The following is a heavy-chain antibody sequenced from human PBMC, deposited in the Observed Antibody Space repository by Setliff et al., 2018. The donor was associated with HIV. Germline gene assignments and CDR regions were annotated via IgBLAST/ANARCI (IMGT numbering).Heavy chain of an antibody. CDR3: ARHGTYEAHYSYMDV. V-gene: IGHV4-38-2*01. CDR1: GFSISSGHY. Sequence: PSETLSLTCAVSGFSISSGHYWAWIRQPTGKGLEWIGSIYRSGTTYDNPSLKSRVTISVDSSKNHFSLILSSVTAADTAVYYCARHGTYEAHYSYMDVWGKGTTVTVSS. D-gene: IGHD1-1*01. J-gene: IGHJ6*03. CDR2: IYRSGTT.